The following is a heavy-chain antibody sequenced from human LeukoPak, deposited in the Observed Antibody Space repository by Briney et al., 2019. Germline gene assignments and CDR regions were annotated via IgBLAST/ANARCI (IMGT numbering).Heavy chain of an antibody. J-gene: IGHJ5*02. V-gene: IGHV3-30*03. CDR2: ISYDGSNK. CDR3: AIIAAASRSVDP. Sequence: GRSLRLSCAASGFTFSSYGMHWVRQAPGKGLEWVAVISYDGSNKYYADSMKGRFTISRDNSKNTLYLQMNSLRAEDTAVYYCAIIAAASRSVDPWGQGTLVTVSS. CDR1: GFTFSSYG. D-gene: IGHD6-13*01.